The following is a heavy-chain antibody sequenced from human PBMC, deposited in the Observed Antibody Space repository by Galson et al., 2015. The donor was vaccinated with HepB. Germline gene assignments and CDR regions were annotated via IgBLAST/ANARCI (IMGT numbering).Heavy chain of an antibody. V-gene: IGHV3-11*04. CDR3: ARESITIFGVVPYRWFDP. CDR1: GFTFSDYY. D-gene: IGHD3-3*01. CDR2: ISTTSSTI. Sequence: SLRLSCAASGFTFSDYYMNWVRQAPGKGLEWVSYISTTSSTIYYADSVKGRFTISRDNAKNSLYLQMNSLRAEDTAVYYCARESITIFGVVPYRWFDPWGQGTLVTVSS. J-gene: IGHJ5*02.